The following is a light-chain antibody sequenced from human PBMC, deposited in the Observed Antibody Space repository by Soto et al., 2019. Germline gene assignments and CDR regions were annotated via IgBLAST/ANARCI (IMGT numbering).Light chain of an antibody. J-gene: IGKJ2*01. CDR2: DVS. CDR3: QHRTKWPPMFT. V-gene: IGKV3-11*01. CDR1: QSVTDY. Sequence: EIVLTQSPATLSLSPGERATLSCRASQSVTDYLAWYQQKPGQAPRLLISDVSTRATGIPARFSGSGSGTAFTLTINSLEPEDFAVYYCQHRTKWPPMFTFGQGTRLEI.